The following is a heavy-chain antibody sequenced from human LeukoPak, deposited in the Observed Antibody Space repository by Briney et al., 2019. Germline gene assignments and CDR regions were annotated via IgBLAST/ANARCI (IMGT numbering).Heavy chain of an antibody. V-gene: IGHV4-4*07. CDR3: ARARITMVRGVENYMDV. Sequence: SETLSLTCTVSGGSISSYYWSWIRQPAGKGLEWIGRIYTSGSTNYNPSLKSRVTMSVDTSKNQFSLKLSSVTAADTAVYYCARARITMVRGVENYMDVWGKGTTVTISS. CDR1: GGSISSYY. D-gene: IGHD3-10*01. CDR2: IYTSGST. J-gene: IGHJ6*03.